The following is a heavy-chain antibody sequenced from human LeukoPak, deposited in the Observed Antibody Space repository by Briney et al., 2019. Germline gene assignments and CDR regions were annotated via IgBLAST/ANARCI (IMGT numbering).Heavy chain of an antibody. Sequence: ASAKVSCKASGYTFNTYGINWVRQAPGQGLEWMGIINPSGGTTSYAQKFQGRVTMTRDTSTSTVYMELSSLRSDDTALYYCARAGRGSGGFDYWGQGTLVTVSS. V-gene: IGHV1-46*02. CDR1: GYTFNTYG. J-gene: IGHJ4*02. D-gene: IGHD3-10*01. CDR3: ARAGRGSGGFDY. CDR2: INPSGGTT.